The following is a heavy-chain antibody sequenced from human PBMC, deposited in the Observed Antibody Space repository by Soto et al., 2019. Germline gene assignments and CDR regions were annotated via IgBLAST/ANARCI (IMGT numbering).Heavy chain of an antibody. Sequence: PGVSLRLSCAASGFTFSSYSMNWVRQAPGKGLEWVSYISSSSSTIYYADSVKGRFTISRDNAKNSLYLQMNSLRAEDTAVYYCARDNGDYGIDYWGQGTLVTVSS. J-gene: IGHJ4*02. CDR3: ARDNGDYGIDY. V-gene: IGHV3-48*01. D-gene: IGHD4-17*01. CDR2: ISSSSSTI. CDR1: GFTFSSYS.